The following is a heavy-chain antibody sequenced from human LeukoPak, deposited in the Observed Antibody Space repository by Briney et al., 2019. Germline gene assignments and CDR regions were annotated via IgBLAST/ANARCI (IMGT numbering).Heavy chain of an antibody. Sequence: SETLSLTCTVSGGSISSSSYYWGWIRQPPGKGLEWIGSIYYSGSTYYNPSLKSRVTISVDTSKNQFSLKLSSVTAADTAAYYCARDLSWELFDYWGQGTLVTVSS. V-gene: IGHV4-39*07. CDR2: IYYSGST. CDR3: ARDLSWELFDY. J-gene: IGHJ4*02. D-gene: IGHD3-10*01. CDR1: GGSISSSSYY.